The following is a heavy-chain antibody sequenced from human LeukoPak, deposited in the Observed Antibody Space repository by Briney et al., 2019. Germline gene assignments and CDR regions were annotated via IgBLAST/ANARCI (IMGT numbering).Heavy chain of an antibody. CDR1: GFTFSSYV. CDR3: AKDRDLNFDY. J-gene: IGHJ4*02. D-gene: IGHD3-10*01. V-gene: IGHV3-30*18. Sequence: QPGRSLRLSCAASGFTFSSYVMHWVRQAPGKGLEWVALISYDGRNKYYADSVKGRFTISRDNSKNTLSLQMNSLRAEDTAVYYCAKDRDLNFDYWGQGTLVTVSS. CDR2: ISYDGRNK.